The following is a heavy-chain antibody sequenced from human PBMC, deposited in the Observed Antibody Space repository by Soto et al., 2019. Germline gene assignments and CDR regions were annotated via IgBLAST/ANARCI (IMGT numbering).Heavy chain of an antibody. Sequence: QVQLQESGPGLVKPSETLSLTCTVSGGSISSYYWSWIRQPPGKGLEWIGYIYYSGSTNYNPSLKRRVTISVDTSKNQFSLKLSSVTAADTAVYYCAAVAVNWYFDLWGRGTLVTVSS. J-gene: IGHJ2*01. CDR1: GGSISSYY. CDR2: IYYSGST. V-gene: IGHV4-59*01. CDR3: AAVAVNWYFDL. D-gene: IGHD2-21*01.